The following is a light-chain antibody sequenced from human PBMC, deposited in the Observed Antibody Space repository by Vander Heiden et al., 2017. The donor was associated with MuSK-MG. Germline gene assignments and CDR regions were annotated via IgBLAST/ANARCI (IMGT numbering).Light chain of an antibody. J-gene: IGLJ2*01. CDR2: EVT. Sequence: HSALTQPRSAFASPGQSVTLSCTGTSRHVCAYAYVSRFRQPPGKAPTLIIYEVTKRPSGGPDRFSGSKSGNTAALTGSGLRAEDEADYYCSSYAGRNDYIIFGGGTKLTVL. CDR1: SRHVCAYAY. V-gene: IGLV2-8*01. CDR3: SSYAGRNDYII.